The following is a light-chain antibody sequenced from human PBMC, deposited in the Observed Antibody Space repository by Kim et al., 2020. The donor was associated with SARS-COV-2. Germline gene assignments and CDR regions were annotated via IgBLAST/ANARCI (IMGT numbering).Light chain of an antibody. Sequence: GVTISCTGTFSNIGAGYDVHWYQQVPGAAPKLLIYGHTNRPSGVPDRFSGSKSDTSASLAITGLQPEDEADYYCQSYDSSLNSYVFGTGTKVTVL. V-gene: IGLV1-40*01. CDR2: GHT. CDR3: QSYDSSLNSYV. CDR1: FSNIGAGYD. J-gene: IGLJ1*01.